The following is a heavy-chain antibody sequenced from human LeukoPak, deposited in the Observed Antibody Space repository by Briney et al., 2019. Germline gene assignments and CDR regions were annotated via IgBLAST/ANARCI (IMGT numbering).Heavy chain of an antibody. CDR3: ASGSLSYTSSYFWLDP. CDR1: GSTFTGFY. Sequence: ASVKVSCKASGSTFTGFYLHWVRQAPGRGLEWLGWVNPNSRGTKYAQKFQGRVTMTRDTSISTAYMELTRLRSDDTALYYCASGSLSYTSSYFWLDPWGQGTLVTVSS. J-gene: IGHJ5*02. V-gene: IGHV1-2*02. CDR2: VNPNSRGT. D-gene: IGHD6-13*01.